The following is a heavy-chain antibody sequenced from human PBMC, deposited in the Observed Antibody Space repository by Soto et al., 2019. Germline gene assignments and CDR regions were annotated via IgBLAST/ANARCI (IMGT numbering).Heavy chain of an antibody. J-gene: IGHJ6*03. CDR1: GGSISSYY. CDR3: AREVGGGSKPSYYDYIWGSYPAEAFYYMDV. Sequence: SETLSLTCTVSGGSISSYYWSWIRQPPGKGLEWIGYIYYSGSTNYNPSLKSRVTITVDTSKNQFSLKLSSVTAADTAVYYCAREVGGGSKPSYYDYIWGSYPAEAFYYMDVWGKGTTVTVSS. V-gene: IGHV4-59*01. D-gene: IGHD3-16*02. CDR2: IYYSGST.